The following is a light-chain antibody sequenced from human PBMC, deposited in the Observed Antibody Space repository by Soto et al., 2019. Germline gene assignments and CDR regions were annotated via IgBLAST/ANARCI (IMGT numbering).Light chain of an antibody. CDR3: QQYGSSPDT. CDR1: QSVSRN. J-gene: IGKJ5*01. Sequence: EIVMTQSPATLSVSPGERVTLSCRASQSVSRNLAWYQQKFGQAPRLLIYGASTRATGIPARFSGSGSGTDFTLTISRLEPEDFAVYYCQQYGSSPDTFGQGTRLEI. V-gene: IGKV3-15*01. CDR2: GAS.